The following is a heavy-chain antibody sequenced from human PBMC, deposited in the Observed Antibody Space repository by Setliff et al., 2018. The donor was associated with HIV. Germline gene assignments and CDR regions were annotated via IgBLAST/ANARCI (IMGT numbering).Heavy chain of an antibody. J-gene: IGHJ6*03. V-gene: IGHV4-4*07. D-gene: IGHD3-22*01. CDR1: GGSISSYY. CDR2: IYTSGST. Sequence: TLSLTCTVSGGSISSYYWSWIRQPAGKGLEWIGRIYTSGSTNYNPSLKSRVTMSVDTSKNQFSLKLSSVTAADTAVYYCARDLKVYHDSSGFPYYYYMDVWGKATTFTVS. CDR3: ARDLKVYHDSSGFPYYYYMDV.